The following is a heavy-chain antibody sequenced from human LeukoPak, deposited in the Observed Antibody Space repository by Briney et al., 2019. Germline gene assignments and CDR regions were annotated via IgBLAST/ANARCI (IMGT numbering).Heavy chain of an antibody. D-gene: IGHD5-18*01. V-gene: IGHV3-15*01. CDR2: IKSKSDGETT. CDR1: GFTFSNAW. Sequence: GGSLRLSCAASGFTFSNAWMNWVRQAPGKGLEWVGRIKSKSDGETTDYATPVKGRFIISRDDSKKTLYLQMNSLKTEDTAVYFCATDGISEETATDYWGQGTLVTVSS. J-gene: IGHJ4*02. CDR3: ATDGISEETATDY.